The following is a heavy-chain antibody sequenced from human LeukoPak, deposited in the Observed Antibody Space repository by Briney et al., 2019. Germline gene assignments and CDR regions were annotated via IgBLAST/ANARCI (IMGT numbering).Heavy chain of an antibody. J-gene: IGHJ5*02. Sequence: GGSLRLSCDASGFNFNTYTMYWVRQAPGQGLEWVSGNADSVKGRFTISRDNAKNSLYLQMNSLRAEDTALYYCARGIDDGDNWFDPWGQGTLVTVSS. V-gene: IGHV3-20*04. CDR3: ARGIDDGDNWFDP. CDR1: GFNFNTYT. D-gene: IGHD1-1*01.